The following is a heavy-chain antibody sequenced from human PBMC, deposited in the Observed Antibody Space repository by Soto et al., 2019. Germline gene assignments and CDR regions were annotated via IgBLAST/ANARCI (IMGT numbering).Heavy chain of an antibody. CDR2: MYFGGSF. V-gene: IGHV4-59*02. D-gene: IGHD1-26*01. CDR3: ARSYYDSTGFAVDP. CDR1: GASVSSGY. Sequence: QTQLQESGPGLEKPSETLSLSCTVCGASVSSGYWSWIRQSPGKGLEWIGFMYFGGSFNYNPSLTSRATISVDTSKNQFSLKLTSVTAADTAVYYCARSYYDSTGFAVDPWGQGTLVTVSS. J-gene: IGHJ5*02.